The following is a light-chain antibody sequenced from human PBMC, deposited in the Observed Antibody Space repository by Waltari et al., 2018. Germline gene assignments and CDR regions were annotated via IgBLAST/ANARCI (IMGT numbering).Light chain of an antibody. CDR3: QAWGSDTII. CDR2: QGT. CDR1: ALGDKF. V-gene: IGLV3-1*01. J-gene: IGLJ2*01. Sequence: SYELTQPPSVSVSPGQTASITCSGDALGDKFPCWYQQKPGQSPVLVIYQGTKRPSGIPERFSGSNSGNTVTLTISGTQAMDEADYYCQAWGSDTIIFGGGTKLTVL.